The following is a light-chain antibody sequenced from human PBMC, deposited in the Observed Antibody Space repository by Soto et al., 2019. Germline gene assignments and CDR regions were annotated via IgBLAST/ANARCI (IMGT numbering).Light chain of an antibody. CDR1: QSISSY. J-gene: IGKJ1*01. V-gene: IGKV1-39*01. CDR2: SAS. Sequence: DIQMTQSPSSLSASVGNRVTITFRASQSISSYLNWYQQKPGKAPNLLIYSASTLQTAVPSRFSGSGSGTDFTLTISSLQPEDFATYYCQQSYTTPRTFGQGTNVDIK. CDR3: QQSYTTPRT.